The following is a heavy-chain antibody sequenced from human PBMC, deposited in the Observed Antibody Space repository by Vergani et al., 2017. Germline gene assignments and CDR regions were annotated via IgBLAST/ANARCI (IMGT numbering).Heavy chain of an antibody. CDR1: GFTSSYYG. Sequence: QVHLVESGGGVVQPGRSLRLSCVLSGFTSSYYGMHWVRQAPGKGLGWVAVISYDGTQKYYADSVKGRFTISRDNSKSTLYLQMNSLRTEDTAVYYCATKSCGTPGCQIGYFREWGQGTLVTVSS. J-gene: IGHJ1*01. CDR2: ISYDGTQK. CDR3: ATKSCGTPGCQIGYFRE. D-gene: IGHD1-1*01. V-gene: IGHV3-30*03.